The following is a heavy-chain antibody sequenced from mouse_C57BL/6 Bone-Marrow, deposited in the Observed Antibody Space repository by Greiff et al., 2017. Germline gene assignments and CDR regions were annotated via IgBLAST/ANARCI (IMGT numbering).Heavy chain of an antibody. V-gene: IGHV14-4*01. CDR1: GFNINDDS. J-gene: IGHJ2*01. CDR3: TTSDGYYYYFEY. Sequence: EVQLQQSGAELVRPGASVKLSCTASGFNINDDSMHWVKQRPEQGLEWIGWIDPENGDTEYASKFQGTATLTADTSSNTAYLQLSSLTSEDTAVYYCTTSDGYYYYFEYWGQGTTLTVSS. CDR2: IDPENGDT. D-gene: IGHD2-3*01.